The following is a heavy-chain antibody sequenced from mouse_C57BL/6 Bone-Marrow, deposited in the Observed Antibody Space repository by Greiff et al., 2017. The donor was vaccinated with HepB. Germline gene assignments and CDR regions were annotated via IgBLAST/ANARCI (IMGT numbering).Heavy chain of an antibody. CDR1: GYTFTSYG. CDR2: IYPRSGNT. V-gene: IGHV1-81*01. J-gene: IGHJ3*01. D-gene: IGHD1-1*01. Sequence: QLKQSGAELARPGASVKLSCKASGYTFTSYGISWVKQRTGQGLEWIGEIYPRSGNTYYNEKFKGKATLTADKSSSTAYMELRSLTSEDSAVYFCARGTTVVAPFAYWGQGTLVTVSA. CDR3: ARGTTVVAPFAY.